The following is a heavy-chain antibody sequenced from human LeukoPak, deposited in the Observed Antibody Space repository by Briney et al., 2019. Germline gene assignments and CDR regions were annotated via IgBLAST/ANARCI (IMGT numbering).Heavy chain of an antibody. Sequence: GGSLRLSCAASGFTFSSYAMHWVRQAPGKGLECVSAISSNGGSTYYADSVKGRFTISRDNSKNALYLQMNSLRAEDTAVYYCARFVGALDYWGQGTLVTVSS. J-gene: IGHJ4*02. V-gene: IGHV3-64*04. CDR2: ISSNGGST. CDR3: ARFVGALDY. CDR1: GFTFSSYA. D-gene: IGHD1-26*01.